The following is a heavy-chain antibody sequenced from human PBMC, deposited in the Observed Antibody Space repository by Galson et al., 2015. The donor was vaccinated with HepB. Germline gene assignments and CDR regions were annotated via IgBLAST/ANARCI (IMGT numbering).Heavy chain of an antibody. CDR3: ATDHSPVAGTKGIDV. J-gene: IGHJ6*02. CDR2: ITWNSDII. V-gene: IGHV3-9*01. D-gene: IGHD6-19*01. CDR1: GFTFDDYA. Sequence: LRLSCAASGFTFDDYAMHWVRQPPGKGLEWVSSITWNSDIIGHAGSVKGRFTVSRDNAKNSLYLQMNSLRAEDTALYYCATDHSPVAGTKGIDVWGQGTTVTVSS.